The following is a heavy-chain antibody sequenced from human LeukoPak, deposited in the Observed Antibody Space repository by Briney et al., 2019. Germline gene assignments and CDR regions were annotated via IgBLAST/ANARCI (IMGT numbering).Heavy chain of an antibody. V-gene: IGHV1-2*02. J-gene: IGHJ4*02. D-gene: IGHD5-12*01. CDR3: ARVVWGCSGYDHAY. CDR1: GYTFTGYY. Sequence: ASVKVSCKASGYTFTGYYMHWVRRAPRQEREGMGGINPNSGGTNYAHKFHGRDTTTRATSIIRAYLQLSRMRDDATAEYYCARVVWGCSGYDHAYWGQGTLVTVSS. CDR2: INPNSGGT.